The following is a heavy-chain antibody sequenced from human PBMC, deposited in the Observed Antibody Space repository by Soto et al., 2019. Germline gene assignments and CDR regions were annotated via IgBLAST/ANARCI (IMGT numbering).Heavy chain of an antibody. CDR1: GFTFSSYA. CDR2: ISGSGGST. J-gene: IGHJ3*02. CDR3: AKVRAAGKPATWRDDAFDI. D-gene: IGHD6-13*01. V-gene: IGHV3-23*01. Sequence: GESLKISCAASGFTFSSYAMSWVRQAPGKGLEWVSAISGSGGSTYYADSVKGRFTISRDNSKNTLYLQMNSLRAEDTAVYYCAKVRAAGKPATWRDDAFDIWGQGTMVTVSS.